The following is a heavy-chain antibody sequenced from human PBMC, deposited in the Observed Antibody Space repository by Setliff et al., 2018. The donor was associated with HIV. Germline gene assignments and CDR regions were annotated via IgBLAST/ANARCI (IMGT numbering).Heavy chain of an antibody. V-gene: IGHV4-4*07. J-gene: IGHJ5*02. CDR3: ASSSGWYGAAQFDP. Sequence: SETLSLTCTVSGGSISSYYWSWIRQPAGKGLEWIGRFYTSGSTNYNPSLKSRVTMSVDTSKNQFSLKVRYVTAADTAVYYCASSSGWYGAAQFDPWGQGTRVTVSS. CDR2: FYTSGST. D-gene: IGHD6-19*01. CDR1: GGSISSYY.